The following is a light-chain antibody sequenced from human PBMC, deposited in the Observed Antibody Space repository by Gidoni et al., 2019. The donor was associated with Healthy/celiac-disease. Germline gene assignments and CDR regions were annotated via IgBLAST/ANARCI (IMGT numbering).Light chain of an antibody. CDR2: DAY. V-gene: IGKV1-33*01. Sequence: IQMSHSPSSLSASVGYRVTITCQASQDISNYVNWYQQKPGKAPKLLIYDAYNLETGVPSRFSGSGSGTDFTFTISSLQPEDIATYYCQQYDNLLTFGQGTKLEIK. CDR1: QDISNY. CDR3: QQYDNLLT. J-gene: IGKJ2*01.